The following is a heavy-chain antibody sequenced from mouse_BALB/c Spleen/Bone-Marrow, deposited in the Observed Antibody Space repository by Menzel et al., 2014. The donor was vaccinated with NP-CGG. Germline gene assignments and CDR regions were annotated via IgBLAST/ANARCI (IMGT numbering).Heavy chain of an antibody. CDR1: GYTFXDYT. J-gene: IGHJ2*01. CDR2: VNPRSGYA. CDR3: ARPKGFALDY. V-gene: IGHV1-4*01. Sequence: QVQLQQSGAELASPGASVKMSCKASGYTFXDYTIQWVKQRPGQGLEWIGYVNPRSGYANYNQKFKDKATLTADKSSSTAFMQLSSLTSEDSAVYYRARPKGFALDYWGQGTALTVSS.